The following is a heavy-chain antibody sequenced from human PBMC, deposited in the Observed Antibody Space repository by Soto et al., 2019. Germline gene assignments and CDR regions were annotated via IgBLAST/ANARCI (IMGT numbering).Heavy chain of an antibody. J-gene: IGHJ4*02. V-gene: IGHV1-69*06. CDR1: GGTFGSYS. CDR2: IIPIFSTA. CDR3: AGGYGYSGALDY. D-gene: IGHD5-12*01. Sequence: QVQLVQSGAEVKRPASSVKVACKASGGTFGSYSIAWVRQAPGQGLEWMGYIIPIFSTANYAQKFQGRVTISADRSTSTTYMELIRLTSEDTAVYYCAGGYGYSGALDYWGQGTQVTVSS.